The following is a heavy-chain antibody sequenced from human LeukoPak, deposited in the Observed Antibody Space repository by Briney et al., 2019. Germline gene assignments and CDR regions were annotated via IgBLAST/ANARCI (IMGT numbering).Heavy chain of an antibody. CDR2: ISYDGSNK. CDR1: GFTFSSYG. Sequence: GSLRLSCAASGFTFSSYGMHWVRQAPGKGLEWVAVISYDGSNKHYADSVKGRFTISRDNSKNTLYLQMNSLRAEDTAVYYCAKRRGELSPDCWGQGTLVTVSS. CDR3: AKRRGELSPDC. V-gene: IGHV3-30*18. J-gene: IGHJ4*02. D-gene: IGHD3-10*01.